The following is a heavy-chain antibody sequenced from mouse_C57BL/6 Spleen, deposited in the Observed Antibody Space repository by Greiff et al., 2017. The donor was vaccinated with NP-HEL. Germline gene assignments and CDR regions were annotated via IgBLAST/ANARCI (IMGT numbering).Heavy chain of an antibody. CDR2: INPNNGGT. J-gene: IGHJ3*01. CDR3: ARKGGPIYYDYDAWFAY. V-gene: IGHV1-18*01. CDR1: GYTFTDYN. D-gene: IGHD2-4*01. Sequence: VQLQQSGPELVKPGASVKIPCKASGYTFTDYNMDWVKQSHGKSLEWIGDINPNNGGTIYNQKFKGKATLTVDKSSSTAYMELRSLTSEDTAVYYCARKGGPIYYDYDAWFAYWGQGTLVTVSA.